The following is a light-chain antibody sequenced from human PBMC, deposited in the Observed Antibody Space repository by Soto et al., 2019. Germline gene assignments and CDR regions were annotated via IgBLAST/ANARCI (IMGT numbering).Light chain of an antibody. Sequence: EIVLTQPPATLSLSPGARATLSCRASQSVSGLLAWYQQRPGQAPRLLIYDASNRAPGVPARFSGSGSGTDFTFTISSLEPEDFAVYYCQQRITWPLTFGGGTKVE. CDR2: DAS. CDR1: QSVSGL. V-gene: IGKV3-11*01. J-gene: IGKJ4*01. CDR3: QQRITWPLT.